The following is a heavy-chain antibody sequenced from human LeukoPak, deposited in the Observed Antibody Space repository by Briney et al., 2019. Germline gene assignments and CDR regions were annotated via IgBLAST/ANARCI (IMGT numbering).Heavy chain of an antibody. V-gene: IGHV3-30-3*01. CDR3: ASVVPAANS. CDR2: ISYDGSNK. CDR1: GFTFSSYA. D-gene: IGHD2-2*01. Sequence: GGSLRLSCAASGFTFSSYAMHWVRQAPGKGLEWVAVISYDGSNKYYADSVKGRFTISRDNSKNTLYLQMNSLRAEDTAVYYCASVVPAANSWGQGTLVTVSS. J-gene: IGHJ4*02.